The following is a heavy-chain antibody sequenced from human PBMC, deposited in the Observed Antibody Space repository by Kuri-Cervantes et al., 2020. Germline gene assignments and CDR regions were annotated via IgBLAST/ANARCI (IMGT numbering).Heavy chain of an antibody. D-gene: IGHD3-16*02. J-gene: IGHJ6*02. V-gene: IGHV3-66*02. Sequence: GESLKISCAASGFTFSDYYMSWVRQAPGKGLEWVSVIYTGGTIYYVDSVKGRFTISRDNSKYTLYLQMNSLRAEDTAVYYCARSGGVIAQYGMDVWGQGTTVTVSS. CDR2: IYTGGTI. CDR3: ARSGGVIAQYGMDV. CDR1: GFTFSDYY.